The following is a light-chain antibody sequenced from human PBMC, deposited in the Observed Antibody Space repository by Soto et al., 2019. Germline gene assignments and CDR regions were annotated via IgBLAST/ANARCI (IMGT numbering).Light chain of an antibody. J-gene: IGKJ1*01. CDR3: QQYNSYSPE. CDR2: KAS. V-gene: IGKV1-5*03. Sequence: DIQMTQSPSTLSASVGDRVTITCRASQSISSWLAGYQQKPGKAPKLLIYKASSLKSGVPSRFSGSGFGTDFTLTISSLQPDDFATYYCQQYNSYSPEFGQGTKVEIK. CDR1: QSISSW.